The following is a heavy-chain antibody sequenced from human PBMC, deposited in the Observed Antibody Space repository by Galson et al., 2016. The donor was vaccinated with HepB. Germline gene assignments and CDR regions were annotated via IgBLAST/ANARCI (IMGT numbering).Heavy chain of an antibody. J-gene: IGHJ4*02. CDR3: VRDVASGWYQALGY. Sequence: SLRLSCAVSGFTFGDYWMHWVRQAAGKGLVWIARIDNDGSRAGYADSVKGRFTVSSDNANNKLDLQMNSLRGEDAGVYFCVRDVASGWYQALGYWGQGTLVTVSS. D-gene: IGHD6-19*01. CDR1: GFTFGDYW. V-gene: IGHV3-74*01. CDR2: IDNDGSRA.